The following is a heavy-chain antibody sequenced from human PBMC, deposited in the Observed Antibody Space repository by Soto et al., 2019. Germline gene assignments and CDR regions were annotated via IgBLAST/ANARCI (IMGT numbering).Heavy chain of an antibody. J-gene: IGHJ5*02. CDR2: INHSGRT. CDR1: GDSMDNHRW. CDR3: ARDSLGIAVLGTGRSKNNWFDP. V-gene: IGHV4-4*02. D-gene: IGHD6-19*01. Sequence: SETLSLTCAVFGDSMDNHRWWSWIRQPPGKGLEWIGEINHSGRTNYNPSLKSRVTISIDTSKNQFSLKLSSVTAADTAIYYCARDSLGIAVLGTGRSKNNWFDPWGQGTLVTVSS.